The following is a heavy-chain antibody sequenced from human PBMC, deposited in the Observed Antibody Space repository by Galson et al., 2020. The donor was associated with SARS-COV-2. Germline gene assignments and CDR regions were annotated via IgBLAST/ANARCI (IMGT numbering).Heavy chain of an antibody. CDR3: ARETLAVAATPFDY. Sequence: SETLSLTCTVSGASIRSNYWTWIRQHAGKGLEWIGRINSSGATNYNPSLKSRVTLSVDTSKNHFSLSLSSVTAADTAVYYCARETLAVAATPFDYWGQGTPVTVSS. D-gene: IGHD6-19*01. J-gene: IGHJ4*02. CDR1: GASIRSNY. V-gene: IGHV4-4*07. CDR2: INSSGAT.